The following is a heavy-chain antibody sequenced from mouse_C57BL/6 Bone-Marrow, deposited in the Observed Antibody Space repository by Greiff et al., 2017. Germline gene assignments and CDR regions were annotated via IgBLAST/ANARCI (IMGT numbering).Heavy chain of an antibody. CDR3: ARGGGYYYGSSWDYCAMDY. V-gene: IGHV1-50*01. CDR1: GYTFTSYW. Sequence: QVQLQQPGAELVKPGASVKLSCKASGYTFTSYWMQWVKQRPGQGLEWIGEIDPSDSYTNYNQKFKGKATLTVDTSSSTAYMQLSSLTSEDSAVYYCARGGGYYYGSSWDYCAMDYWGKGTSVTVSS. J-gene: IGHJ4*01. D-gene: IGHD1-1*01. CDR2: IDPSDSYT.